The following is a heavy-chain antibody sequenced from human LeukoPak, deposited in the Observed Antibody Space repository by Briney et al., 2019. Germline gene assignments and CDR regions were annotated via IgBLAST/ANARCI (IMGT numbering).Heavy chain of an antibody. V-gene: IGHV1-18*01. CDR3: ARRAYYGDPTGP. CDR2: ISAYNGNT. J-gene: IGHJ5*02. Sequence: VSVKVSCKASGYTFTSYGISWVRQAPGQGLEWMGWISAYNGNTNYAQKLQGRVTMTTDTSTSTAYMELRSLRSDDTAVYYCARRAYYGDPTGPWGQGTLVTVSS. D-gene: IGHD3-10*01. CDR1: GYTFTSYG.